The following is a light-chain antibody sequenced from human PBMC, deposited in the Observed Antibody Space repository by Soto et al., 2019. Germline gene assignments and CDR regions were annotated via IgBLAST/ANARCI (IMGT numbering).Light chain of an antibody. V-gene: IGKV3-20*01. CDR3: QQCGSSPGFT. CDR2: AAS. Sequence: EIVLTQSPGTLSLSPGERATLSCRASQSINNRYLAWYQQKPGQAPRLLIYAASSRATGIPDRFSGRGSGTDFTLTISRLEPDDFAVYYCQQCGSSPGFTFGPGTKVHIK. J-gene: IGKJ3*01. CDR1: QSINNRY.